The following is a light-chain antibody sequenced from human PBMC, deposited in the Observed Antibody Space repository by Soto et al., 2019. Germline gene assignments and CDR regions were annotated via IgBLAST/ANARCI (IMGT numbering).Light chain of an antibody. CDR1: QSISSS. J-gene: IGKJ4*01. V-gene: IGKV3-15*01. Sequence: EIVMTQSPATLSVSPGERATLSCRASQSISSSLAWYQQKPGQAPRLLIYGASTRATGIPARFSGSGSGTEFTLTISSLQAEDVEFYYCQKYNDWPALTFGGGTKVEIK. CDR2: GAS. CDR3: QKYNDWPALT.